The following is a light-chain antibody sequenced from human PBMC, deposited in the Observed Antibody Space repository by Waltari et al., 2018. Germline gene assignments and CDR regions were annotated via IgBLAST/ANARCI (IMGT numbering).Light chain of an antibody. CDR1: QGVGKS. V-gene: IGKV3-20*01. Sequence: EIVLTQSPGTLSLSPGERDTLSCRASQGVGKSLAWYQQKPGQAPRLLIYDASSRATGIPDRFSGSGFGTDFSLTISRLEPEDFAVYYCQKYVSLPATFGQGTKVEIK. CDR3: QKYVSLPAT. J-gene: IGKJ1*01. CDR2: DAS.